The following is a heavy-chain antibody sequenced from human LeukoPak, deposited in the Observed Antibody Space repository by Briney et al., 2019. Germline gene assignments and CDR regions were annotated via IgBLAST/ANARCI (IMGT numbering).Heavy chain of an antibody. CDR1: GGTFSSYA. CDR3: ARDFTLWFGELLYPAYYYYGMDV. D-gene: IGHD3-10*01. Sequence: ASVKVSCKASGGTFSSYAISWVRQAPGQGLEWMGWISAYNGNANYAQKLQGRVTMTTDTSTSTAYMELRSLRSDDTAVYYCARDFTLWFGELLYPAYYYYGMDVWGKGTTVTVSS. J-gene: IGHJ6*04. CDR2: ISAYNGNA. V-gene: IGHV1-18*01.